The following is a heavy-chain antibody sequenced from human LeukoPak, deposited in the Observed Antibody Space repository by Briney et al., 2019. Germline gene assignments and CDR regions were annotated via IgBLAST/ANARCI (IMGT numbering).Heavy chain of an antibody. Sequence: ASAKVSCKTSGYTFTDYDVNWVRQAPGQGLEWMGYIHPRSGYSESAQRLQGRLSMTRDVSTDTAYMELSTLTSDDTAVYYCARVTSGMRYNWFDPWGQGTLIIVSS. V-gene: IGHV1-8*01. D-gene: IGHD2-2*01. J-gene: IGHJ5*02. CDR1: GYTFTDYD. CDR3: ARVTSGMRYNWFDP. CDR2: IHPRSGYS.